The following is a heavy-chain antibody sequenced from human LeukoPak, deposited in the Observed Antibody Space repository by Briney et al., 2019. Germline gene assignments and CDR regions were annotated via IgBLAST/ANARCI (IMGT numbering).Heavy chain of an antibody. CDR3: ARDGGGDIVVAFAFDI. Sequence: GRSLRLSRAASGFTFSTYAMHWVRQAPGKGLEWVAVISYDGSNKYYADSVKGRSTVSRDNSKNTLYLQMNSLRAEDTAVYYCARDGGGDIVVAFAFDIWGQGTMVTVSS. D-gene: IGHD2-15*01. V-gene: IGHV3-30-3*01. CDR1: GFTFSTYA. CDR2: ISYDGSNK. J-gene: IGHJ3*02.